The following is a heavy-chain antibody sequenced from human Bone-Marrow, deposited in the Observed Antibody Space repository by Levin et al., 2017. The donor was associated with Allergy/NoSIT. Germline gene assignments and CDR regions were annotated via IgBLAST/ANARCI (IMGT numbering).Heavy chain of an antibody. Sequence: PGGSLRLSCAASGVTVSDSAMNWVRQAPGKGLEWVSAISGGATYYADSVTGRFTISRDNSKNTMYVQMNSLRAEDTAIYYCAKRSATYYGMDVWGQGTTVTVSS. J-gene: IGHJ6*02. CDR2: ISGGAT. CDR1: GVTVSDSA. CDR3: AKRSATYYGMDV. V-gene: IGHV3-23*01. D-gene: IGHD3-3*01.